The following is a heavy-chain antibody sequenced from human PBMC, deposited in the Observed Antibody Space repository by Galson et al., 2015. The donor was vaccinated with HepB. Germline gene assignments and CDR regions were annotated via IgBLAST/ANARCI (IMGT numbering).Heavy chain of an antibody. CDR1: GFSFRYFP. CDR3: VRPRGEGAGDYQNWYFDL. J-gene: IGHJ2*01. D-gene: IGHD4-17*01. V-gene: IGHV3-30*01. Sequence: SLRLSCAASGFSFRYFPMHWVRQAPGNGLERMADILSPGRFTNYADFGKGRLTISRDNYKNTLYLQLNSLRVEDTALYYCVRPRGEGAGDYQNWYFDLWGRGTLVTVSS. CDR2: ILSPGRFT.